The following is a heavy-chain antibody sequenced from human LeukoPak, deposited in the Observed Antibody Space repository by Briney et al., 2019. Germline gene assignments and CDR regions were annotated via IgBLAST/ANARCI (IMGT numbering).Heavy chain of an antibody. V-gene: IGHV4-59*01. CDR1: GGSISGYY. D-gene: IGHD2-8*01. Sequence: SETLSLTCTVSGGSISGYYWAWIRQPPGKVLEWIGYIHYSGNTNYNPSLKSRVTMSVDTSKNQLSLILTSVTAADTAVYYCTKIANGGLSDYWGQGTLVTVSS. CDR3: TKIANGGLSDY. J-gene: IGHJ4*02. CDR2: IHYSGNT.